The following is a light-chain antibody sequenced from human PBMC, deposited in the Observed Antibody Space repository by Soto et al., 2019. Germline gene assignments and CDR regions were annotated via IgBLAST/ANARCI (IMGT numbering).Light chain of an antibody. V-gene: IGKV1-5*01. Sequence: DIQMTQSPSTLSASVGDRVTITCRASQSISSWLAWYQQKPGKAPKLLIYDASSLESGVPSRFSGSGSGTEFTLTITSLQPEDFATYYCQHYNSYSVTFGGGTKVEIK. J-gene: IGKJ4*01. CDR3: QHYNSYSVT. CDR1: QSISSW. CDR2: DAS.